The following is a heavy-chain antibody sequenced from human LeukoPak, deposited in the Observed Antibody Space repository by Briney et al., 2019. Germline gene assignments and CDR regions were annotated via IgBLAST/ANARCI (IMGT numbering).Heavy chain of an antibody. V-gene: IGHV1-69*01. Sequence: SVKVSCKASGGTFSSYAISWVRQAPGQGLEWMGGIIPIFGTANYAQKFQGRVTITADESTSTAYMELSSLRSEDTAVYYCASGPYYDSSGYPYYCYGMDVWGQGTTVTVSS. CDR1: GGTFSSYA. CDR3: ASGPYYDSSGYPYYCYGMDV. CDR2: IIPIFGTA. D-gene: IGHD3-22*01. J-gene: IGHJ6*02.